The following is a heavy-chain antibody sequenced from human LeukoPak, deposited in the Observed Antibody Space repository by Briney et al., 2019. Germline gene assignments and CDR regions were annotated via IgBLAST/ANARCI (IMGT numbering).Heavy chain of an antibody. CDR1: GGSISSSTYY. V-gene: IGHV4-39*01. Sequence: PSETLSLTCTVSGGSISSSTYYWVWIRQPPGKGLEWIGSIYYSGSTYNNPSLKSRVTISVDTSKNQFSLKLSSVTAADAAIYYCARGRAPENWGQGTLVTVSS. J-gene: IGHJ4*02. CDR2: IYYSGST. CDR3: ARGRAPEN.